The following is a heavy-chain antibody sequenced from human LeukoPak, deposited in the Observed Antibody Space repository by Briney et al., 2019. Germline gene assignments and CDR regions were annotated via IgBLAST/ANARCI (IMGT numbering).Heavy chain of an antibody. CDR1: GGSISSSSYY. CDR3: ARQIRYYDSSGMLFGY. V-gene: IGHV4-39*01. D-gene: IGHD3-22*01. Sequence: EASETLSLTCTVSGGSISSSSYYWGWIRQPPGKGLEWIGSIYYSGSTYYNPSLKSRVTISVDTSKNQFSLKLSSVTAADTAVYYCARQIRYYDSSGMLFGYWGQGTLVTVSS. J-gene: IGHJ4*02. CDR2: IYYSGST.